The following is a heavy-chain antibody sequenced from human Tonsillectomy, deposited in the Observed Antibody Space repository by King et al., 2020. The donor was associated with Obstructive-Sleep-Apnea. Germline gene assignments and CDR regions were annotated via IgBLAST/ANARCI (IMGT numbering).Heavy chain of an antibody. CDR3: ARGGWDADGGGYDPDYFDY. D-gene: IGHD5-12*01. J-gene: IGHJ4*02. CDR1: GFTFSTYA. CDR2: ISYDGSNK. V-gene: IGHV3-30*04. Sequence: VQLVESGGGVVQPGRSLRLSCAASGFTFSTYAMHWVRQAPGKGLEWVAVISYDGSNKYYADSVKGRFTVSRDNSKNTLYLQMNSLRAEDTAVYYCARGGWDADGGGYDPDYFDYWGQGTLVTVSS.